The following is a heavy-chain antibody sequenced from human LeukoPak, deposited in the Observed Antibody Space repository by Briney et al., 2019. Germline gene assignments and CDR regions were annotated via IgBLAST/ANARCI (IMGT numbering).Heavy chain of an antibody. CDR2: ISYDVSNR. D-gene: IGHD3-16*01. J-gene: IGHJ5*02. CDR1: GLTLSSYA. CDR3: ARDVMGRFDP. Sequence: VGSLSLSCAVSGLTLSSYAMHWVSHAPGKGLDWVAVISYDVSNRYYTDSVNGRFTISRDNSKNTLYLQMNSLRAEDTAVYYCARDVMGRFDPWGQGTLVTVSS. V-gene: IGHV3-30*04.